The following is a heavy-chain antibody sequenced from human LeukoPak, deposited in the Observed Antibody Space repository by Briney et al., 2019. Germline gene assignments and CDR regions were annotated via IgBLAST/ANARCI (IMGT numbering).Heavy chain of an antibody. V-gene: IGHV3-23*01. D-gene: IGHD6-6*01. CDR3: AKCPGGFASSPAVDAFDI. J-gene: IGHJ3*02. CDR2: ISGSGGST. Sequence: GGSLRLSCAASGFTFSRYAMSWVRQAPGKGLEWVSAISGSGGSTYYADSVKGRFTISRDNSKNTLYLQMNSLRAEDTAVYYCAKCPGGFASSPAVDAFDIWGQGTMVTVSS. CDR1: GFTFSRYA.